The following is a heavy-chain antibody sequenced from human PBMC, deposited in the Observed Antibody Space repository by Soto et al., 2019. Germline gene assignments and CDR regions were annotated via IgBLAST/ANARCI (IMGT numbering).Heavy chain of an antibody. J-gene: IGHJ4*02. V-gene: IGHV1-18*01. Sequence: QVQLVQSGAEVKKPGASVKVSCKASGYTFKSYGITWVRQAPGQGLEWMGWISPWNGNTNSAQKLQGRVTMTTDTSAGTAYMERRSLRSDDTALYYCARDRSMGIAVAGIGYWGQGTLVTVSS. CDR1: GYTFKSYG. D-gene: IGHD6-19*01. CDR2: ISPWNGNT. CDR3: ARDRSMGIAVAGIGY.